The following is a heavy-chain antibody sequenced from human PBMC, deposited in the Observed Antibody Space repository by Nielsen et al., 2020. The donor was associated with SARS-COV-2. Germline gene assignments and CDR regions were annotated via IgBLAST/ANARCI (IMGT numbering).Heavy chain of an antibody. D-gene: IGHD5-18*01. CDR3: ARAGYSYDYGNWFDP. Sequence: SETLSLTCTVSGGSISRYHWNWIRQPPGKGLEWIGYIYYSGSTNYSPSLKSRVTISVDTSKNQFSLKLSSVTAADTAVYYCARAGYSYDYGNWFDPWGQGTLVTVSS. V-gene: IGHV4-59*01. J-gene: IGHJ5*02. CDR2: IYYSGST. CDR1: GGSISRYH.